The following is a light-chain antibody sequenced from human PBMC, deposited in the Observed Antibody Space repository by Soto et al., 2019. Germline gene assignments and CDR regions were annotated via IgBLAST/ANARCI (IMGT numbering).Light chain of an antibody. CDR2: DVS. Sequence: QSALTQPASVSGSPGQSIAISCTGTSSDVGGYNYVSWYQHHPGKAPKLMIYDVSNRPSGVSNRFSGSKSGNTASLTISGLQAEDEADHYCSSYTSSSTYVFGTGTKLTVL. J-gene: IGLJ1*01. CDR3: SSYTSSSTYV. V-gene: IGLV2-14*03. CDR1: SSDVGGYNY.